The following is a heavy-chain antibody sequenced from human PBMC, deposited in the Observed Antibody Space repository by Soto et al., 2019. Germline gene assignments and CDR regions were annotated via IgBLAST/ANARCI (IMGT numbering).Heavy chain of an antibody. J-gene: IGHJ6*02. CDR2: IYYSGST. V-gene: IGHV4-59*01. D-gene: IGHD3-10*01. CDR3: ARDYLYYYGSGSYSIYYGMDV. Sequence: SETLSLTCTVSGGSISSYYWSWIRQPPGKGLEWIGYIYYSGSTNYNPSLKSRVTISVDTSKNQFSLKLSSVTAADTAVYYCARDYLYYYGSGSYSIYYGMDVWGQGTTVTVSS. CDR1: GGSISSYY.